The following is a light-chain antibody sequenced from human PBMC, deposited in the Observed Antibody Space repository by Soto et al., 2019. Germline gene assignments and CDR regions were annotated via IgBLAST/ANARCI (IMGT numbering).Light chain of an antibody. V-gene: IGLV2-14*03. J-gene: IGLJ1*01. CDR2: GVS. CDR3: SSFTGTTTLDV. Sequence: QSVLTQPASVSGSPGQSITISCTGTSSDVGAYKYVSWYHQHPGKVPKLIIYGVSNRPSGVSNRFSGSKSGNTAFLTISGLQPEDEADHYCSSFTGTTTLDVFGTGTKVTVL. CDR1: SSDVGAYKY.